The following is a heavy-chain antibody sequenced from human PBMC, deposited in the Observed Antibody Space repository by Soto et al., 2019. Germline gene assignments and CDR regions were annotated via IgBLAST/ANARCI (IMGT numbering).Heavy chain of an antibody. Sequence: QVQLQESGPGLVKPSQTLSLTCTVSGGSISSGGYYWSWIRQHPGKGLEWIGYIYYSGSTYYNPFHKSRVTISVDTSKNQFALKLSFVTAADTAVYYCARTVPAASGWFDPWGRGTLVTVSS. CDR2: IYYSGST. D-gene: IGHD2-2*01. CDR1: GGSISSGGYY. CDR3: ARTVPAASGWFDP. J-gene: IGHJ5*02. V-gene: IGHV4-31*03.